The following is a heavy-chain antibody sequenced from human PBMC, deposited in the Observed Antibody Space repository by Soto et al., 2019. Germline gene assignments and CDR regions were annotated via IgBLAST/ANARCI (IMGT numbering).Heavy chain of an antibody. D-gene: IGHD2-2*01. Sequence: PSETLSLTCAVYGGSFSGYYWSWIRQPPGKGLEWIGEINHSGSTNYNPSLKSRVTISVDTSKNQFSLKLSSVTAADTAVYYCARHFVYCSSTSCYADYFDYWGQGTLVTVSS. CDR1: GGSFSGYY. V-gene: IGHV4-34*01. CDR2: INHSGST. J-gene: IGHJ4*02. CDR3: ARHFVYCSSTSCYADYFDY.